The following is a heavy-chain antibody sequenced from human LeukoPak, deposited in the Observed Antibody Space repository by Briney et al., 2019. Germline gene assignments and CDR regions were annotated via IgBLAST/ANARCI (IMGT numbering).Heavy chain of an antibody. J-gene: IGHJ4*02. V-gene: IGHV1-69*13. CDR2: IIPIFGTA. D-gene: IGHD1-26*01. Sequence: SVKVSCKASGYSFTTYAISWVRQAPGQGLEWMGGIIPIFGTANYAQKFQGRVTITADESTSTAYMELSSLRSEDTAVYYCARKLDPGSYFPFDYWGQGTLVTVSS. CDR1: GYSFTTYA. CDR3: ARKLDPGSYFPFDY.